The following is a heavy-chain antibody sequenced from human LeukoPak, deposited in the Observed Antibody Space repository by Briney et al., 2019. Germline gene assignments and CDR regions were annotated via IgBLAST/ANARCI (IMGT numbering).Heavy chain of an antibody. CDR3: ARAGIAAGFDS. V-gene: IGHV3-7*04. CDR1: GFTFSGYW. Sequence: PGGSLRLSCAASGFTFSGYWMSWVRQAPGKGLEWVANIIQDGSGRYYVDSVKGRFTISRDNAKNSLYLQMDSLRAEDTAVYYCARAGIAAGFDSWGQGTLVTVSS. CDR2: IIQDGSGR. J-gene: IGHJ4*02. D-gene: IGHD6-13*01.